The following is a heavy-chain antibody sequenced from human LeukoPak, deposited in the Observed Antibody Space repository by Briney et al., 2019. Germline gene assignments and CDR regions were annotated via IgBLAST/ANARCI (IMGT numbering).Heavy chain of an antibody. D-gene: IGHD3-10*01. J-gene: IGHJ4*02. V-gene: IGHV1-69*05. Sequence: PVKVSCKASGYTFTSYGISWVRQAPGQGLEWMGRIIPIFGTANYAQKFQGRVTITTDESTSTAYMELSSLRSEDTAVYYCAREIRGSDAYFDYWGQGTLVTVSS. CDR2: IIPIFGTA. CDR3: AREIRGSDAYFDY. CDR1: GYTFTSYG.